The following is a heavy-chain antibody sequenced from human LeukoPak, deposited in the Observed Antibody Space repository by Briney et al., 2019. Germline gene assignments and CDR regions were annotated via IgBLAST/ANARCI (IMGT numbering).Heavy chain of an antibody. CDR2: INPNSGGT. D-gene: IGHD3-22*01. CDR3: ARGLYYYDSSGYYYDAFDI. V-gene: IGHV1-2*02. CDR1: GYTFTGYY. Sequence: GASVKVSCKASGYTFTGYYMHWVRQAPGQGLEWMGWINPNSGGTNYAQKCQGRVTMTRDTSISTAYMELSRLRSDDTAVYYCARGLYYYDSSGYYYDAFDIWGQGTMVTVSS. J-gene: IGHJ3*02.